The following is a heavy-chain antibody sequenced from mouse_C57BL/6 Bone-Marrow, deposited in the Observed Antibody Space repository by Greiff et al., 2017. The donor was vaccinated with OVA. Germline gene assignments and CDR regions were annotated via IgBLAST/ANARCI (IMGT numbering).Heavy chain of an antibody. CDR1: GFSLTSYG. Sequence: QVQLQQSGPGLVQPSQSLSITCTASGFSLTSYGVHWVRQSPGKGLEWLGVIWSGGSTDYNAAFISRLSISKDNSKSQVFFKMNSLQADDTAIYYCAREEGTEDYFDYWGQGTTLTVSS. CDR2: IWSGGST. D-gene: IGHD3-3*01. CDR3: AREEGTEDYFDY. J-gene: IGHJ2*01. V-gene: IGHV2-2*01.